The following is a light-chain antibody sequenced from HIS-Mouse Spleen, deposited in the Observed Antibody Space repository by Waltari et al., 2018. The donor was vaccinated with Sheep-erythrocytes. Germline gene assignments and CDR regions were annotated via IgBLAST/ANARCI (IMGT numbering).Light chain of an antibody. J-gene: IGLJ1*01. CDR2: DLS. V-gene: IGLV2-11*01. Sequence: QSALTQPRSVSGSPGQSVTIPCTGTSSDVGGYNYVSWYQQHPGKAHKLLIYDLSKRPLGVPDRFSGSKARNTASLTISGLQAEDEADYYCCSYAGSYNHVFATGTKVTVL. CDR1: SSDVGGYNY. CDR3: CSYAGSYNHV.